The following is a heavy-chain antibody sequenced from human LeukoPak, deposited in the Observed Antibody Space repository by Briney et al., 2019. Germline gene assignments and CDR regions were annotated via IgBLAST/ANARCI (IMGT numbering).Heavy chain of an antibody. Sequence: GGSLRLSCAASGFTFSSYDMHWVRQATGKGLEWVSGIGTAGGTYYAGSVKGRFTISRENAKSSLYLQMNTLRAGDTALYYCVRGSGGFDIWGQGTMVTVSS. CDR3: VRGSGGFDI. J-gene: IGHJ3*02. D-gene: IGHD6-19*01. CDR1: GFTFSSYD. V-gene: IGHV3-13*01. CDR2: IGTAGGT.